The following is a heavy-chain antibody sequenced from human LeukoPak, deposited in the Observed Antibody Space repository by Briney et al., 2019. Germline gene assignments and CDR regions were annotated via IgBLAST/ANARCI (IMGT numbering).Heavy chain of an antibody. J-gene: IGHJ5*02. V-gene: IGHV4-34*01. CDR1: GGSFSGYY. Sequence: PSETLSLTCAVYGGSFSGYYWSWIRQPPGKGLGWIGSIYYSGSTYYNPSLKSRVTISVDTSKNQFSLKLSSVTAADTAVYYCARDPGDYYGSGSYRNWFDPWGQGTLVTVSS. CDR3: ARDPGDYYGSGSYRNWFDP. D-gene: IGHD3-10*01. CDR2: IYYSGST.